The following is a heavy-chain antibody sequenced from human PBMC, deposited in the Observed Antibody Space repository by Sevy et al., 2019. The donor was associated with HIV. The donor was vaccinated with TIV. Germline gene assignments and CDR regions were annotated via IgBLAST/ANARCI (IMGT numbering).Heavy chain of an antibody. J-gene: IGHJ4*02. V-gene: IGHV3-11*04. D-gene: IGHD3-22*01. Sequence: GGSLRLSCAASGFTFSDYYMSWIRQAPGKGLEWVSYISSSGSTIYYADSVKGRFTISRDNAKNSLYLQMNSLRAEDTAVYFCARAQYYYDSSGWFYFDYWGQGTLVTVSS. CDR1: GFTFSDYY. CDR3: ARAQYYYDSSGWFYFDY. CDR2: ISSSGSTI.